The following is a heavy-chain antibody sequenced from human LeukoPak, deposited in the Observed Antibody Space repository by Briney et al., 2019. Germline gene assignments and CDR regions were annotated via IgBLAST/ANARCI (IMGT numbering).Heavy chain of an antibody. J-gene: IGHJ6*03. CDR2: IYYSGST. Sequence: PSGTLSLTCTVSGGSVSSGSYYWSWIRQPPGKGLEWIGYIYYSGSTKYNPSLKSRVTISIDTSKNQFSLKLSSVTAADTAMYYCAGVVGGSYSMDVWGQGTTVTVSS. CDR3: AGVVGGSYSMDV. CDR1: GGSVSSGSYY. V-gene: IGHV4-61*01. D-gene: IGHD1-26*01.